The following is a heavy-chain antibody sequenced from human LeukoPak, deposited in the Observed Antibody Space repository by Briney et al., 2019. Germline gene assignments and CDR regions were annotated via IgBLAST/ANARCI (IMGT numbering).Heavy chain of an antibody. CDR3: AGVQVGYCSGGSCHYYFDY. CDR1: GFTFNDYS. D-gene: IGHD2-15*01. V-gene: IGHV3-21*01. Sequence: GGSLRLSCVASGFTFNDYSMHWVRQPPGKGLEWVSSISSSSSYIYYADSVKGRFTISRDNAKNSLYLQMNSLRAEDTAVYYCAGVQVGYCSGGSCHYYFDYWGQGTLVTVSS. CDR2: ISSSSSYI. J-gene: IGHJ4*02.